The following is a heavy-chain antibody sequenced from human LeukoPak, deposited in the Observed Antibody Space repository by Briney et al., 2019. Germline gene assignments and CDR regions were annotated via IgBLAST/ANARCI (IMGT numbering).Heavy chain of an antibody. CDR1: GYSVSSGYY. CDR3: ARDPVVNPTYYFDY. D-gene: IGHD3-22*01. J-gene: IGHJ4*02. Sequence: PSETLSLTCTVSGYSVSSGYYWGWMRQPPGKGLEWIGSIYHSGSTYYNPSLKSRVTISVDTSKNQFSLKLSSVTAADTAVYYCARDPVVNPTYYFDYWGQGTLVTVSS. V-gene: IGHV4-38-2*02. CDR2: IYHSGST.